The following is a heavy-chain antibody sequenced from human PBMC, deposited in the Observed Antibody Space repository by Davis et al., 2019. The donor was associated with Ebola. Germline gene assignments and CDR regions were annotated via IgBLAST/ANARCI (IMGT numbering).Heavy chain of an antibody. Sequence: PSETLSLTCTVSGGSISSYYWGWIRQPPGKGLEWIGSIYYSGSTYYNPSLKSRVTISVDTSKNQFSLKLSSVTAADTAVYYCARVAAPYYYYMDVWGKGTTVTVSS. D-gene: IGHD6-6*01. V-gene: IGHV4-39*07. J-gene: IGHJ6*03. CDR3: ARVAAPYYYYMDV. CDR1: GGSISSYY. CDR2: IYYSGST.